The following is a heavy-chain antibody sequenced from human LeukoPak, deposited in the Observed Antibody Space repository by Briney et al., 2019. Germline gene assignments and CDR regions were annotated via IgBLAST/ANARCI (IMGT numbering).Heavy chain of an antibody. V-gene: IGHV3-23*01. CDR3: AKDLMYYYGSGSYRFDY. CDR2: ISGSGGST. Sequence: GGSLRLSCAASGFTFSSYAMHWVRQAPGKGLEWVSAISGSGGSTYYADSVKGRFTISRDNSKNTLYLQMNSLRAEDTAVYYCAKDLMYYYGSGSYRFDYWGQGTLVTVSS. CDR1: GFTFSSYA. D-gene: IGHD3-10*01. J-gene: IGHJ4*02.